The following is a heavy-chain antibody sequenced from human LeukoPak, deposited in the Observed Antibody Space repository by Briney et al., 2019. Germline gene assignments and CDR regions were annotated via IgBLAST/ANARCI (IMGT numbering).Heavy chain of an antibody. J-gene: IGHJ4*02. CDR3: ARGSYYFDN. CDR1: GFTFSSYW. CDR2: VKQDGSEK. Sequence: SGGSLRLSCAASGFTFSSYWMSWVRQAPGKGLEWVANVKQDGSEKYYVDSVKGRFTMSRDNAKNSLYLQMNSLRGEDTAVYYCARGSYYFDNWGQGTLVTVSS. V-gene: IGHV3-7*01. D-gene: IGHD6-6*01.